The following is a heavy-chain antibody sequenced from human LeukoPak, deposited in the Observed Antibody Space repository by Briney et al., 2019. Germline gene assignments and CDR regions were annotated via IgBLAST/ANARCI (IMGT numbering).Heavy chain of an antibody. J-gene: IGHJ4*02. V-gene: IGHV1-69*05. CDR3: AREIGDSSGYYLDY. CDR2: IIPIFGPA. Sequence: SVTVSFKASGGTFSSYAISWARPAPGQGREWVGGIIPIFGPANYAQKFQGRVTITTDESTSTAYMELSSLRSEDTAVYYCAREIGDSSGYYLDYWGQGTLVTVSS. D-gene: IGHD3-22*01. CDR1: GGTFSSYA.